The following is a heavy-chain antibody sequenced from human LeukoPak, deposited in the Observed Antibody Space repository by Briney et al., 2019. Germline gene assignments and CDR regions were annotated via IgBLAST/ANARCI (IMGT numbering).Heavy chain of an antibody. V-gene: IGHV5-51*01. CDR1: GYSFTSYW. Sequence: GESLKISCKGSGYSFTSYWIGWVRQMPGKGLEWMGIIYPGDSDTRYSPSFQGQVTISADKSISTAYLRWSSLKASDTAMYYCARDHYYGSGSYYNLFDYWGQGTLVTVSS. D-gene: IGHD3-10*01. CDR2: IYPGDSDT. J-gene: IGHJ4*02. CDR3: ARDHYYGSGSYYNLFDY.